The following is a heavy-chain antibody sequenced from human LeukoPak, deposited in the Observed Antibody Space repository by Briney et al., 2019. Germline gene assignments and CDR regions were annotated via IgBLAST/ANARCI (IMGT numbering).Heavy chain of an antibody. Sequence: GGSLRLSCAASGFTFSSYGMSWVRQAPGKGLEWVSAISGSGGSTYYADSVKGRFTISRDNSKNTLYLQMNSLRAEDTAVYYCAKDYYDSSGYLFDYWGQGTLVTVSS. CDR2: ISGSGGST. D-gene: IGHD3-22*01. CDR3: AKDYYDSSGYLFDY. J-gene: IGHJ4*02. V-gene: IGHV3-23*01. CDR1: GFTFSSYG.